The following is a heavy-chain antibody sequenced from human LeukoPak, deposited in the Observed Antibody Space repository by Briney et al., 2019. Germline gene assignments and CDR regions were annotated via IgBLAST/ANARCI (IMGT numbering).Heavy chain of an antibody. CDR2: IKQDGSEK. CDR3: ARDSRQQWLVRGGLDY. J-gene: IGHJ4*02. CDR1: GFTFSSYG. Sequence: GGSLRLSCAASGFTFSSYGMHWVRQAPGKGLEWVANIKQDGSEKYFVDSVKGRFTISRDNAKNTLYLQMNSLRAEDTAVYYCARDSRQQWLVRGGLDYWGQGTLVTVSS. D-gene: IGHD6-19*01. V-gene: IGHV3-7*01.